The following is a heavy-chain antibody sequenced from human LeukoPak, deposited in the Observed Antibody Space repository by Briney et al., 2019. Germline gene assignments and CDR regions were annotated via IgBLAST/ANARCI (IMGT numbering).Heavy chain of an antibody. V-gene: IGHV3-66*01. CDR1: GFTVSSNY. CDR3: ARVDSGYDFYFDY. D-gene: IGHD5-12*01. CDR2: IYSGGST. J-gene: IGHJ4*02. Sequence: GGSLRLSCAASGFTVSSNYMSWVRQAPGKGLEWVSVIYSGGSTYYADSVKGRFTISRDNSKNTLYLQMNSLRAEDTAVYYCARVDSGYDFYFDYWGQGTLVTASS.